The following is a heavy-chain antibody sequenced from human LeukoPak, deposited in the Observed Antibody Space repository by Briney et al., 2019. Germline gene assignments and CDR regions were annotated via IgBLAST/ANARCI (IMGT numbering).Heavy chain of an antibody. D-gene: IGHD2-15*01. Sequence: PSETLSLTCTVSGGSISSYYWSWIRQPPGKGLEWIGYIYHSGSTYYNPSLKSRVTISVDRSKNQFSLKLSSVTAADTAVYYCASLTQSGYFDYWGQGTLVTVSS. J-gene: IGHJ4*02. V-gene: IGHV4-59*12. CDR2: IYHSGST. CDR1: GGSISSYY. CDR3: ASLTQSGYFDY.